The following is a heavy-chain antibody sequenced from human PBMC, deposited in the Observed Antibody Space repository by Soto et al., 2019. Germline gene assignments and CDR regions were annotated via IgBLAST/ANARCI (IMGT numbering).Heavy chain of an antibody. CDR2: ISSSSTYI. V-gene: IGHV3-21*01. Sequence: GGSLRLSCAASGFTFSSYSMNWVRQAPGKGLEWVSSISSSSTYIYYADSVKGRFTVSRDNAKRSLYLQMNSLRAEDTAVYFCASRYCSGGSCLTVDFWGQGTMVTVS. J-gene: IGHJ3*01. CDR1: GFTFSSYS. CDR3: ASRYCSGGSCLTVDF. D-gene: IGHD2-15*01.